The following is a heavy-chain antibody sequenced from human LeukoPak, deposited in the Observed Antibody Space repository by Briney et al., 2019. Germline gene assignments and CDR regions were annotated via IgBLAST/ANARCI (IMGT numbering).Heavy chain of an antibody. Sequence: SETLSLTCAVSGYSISSGYYWGWIWQPPGKGLEWIGSIYHSGSTYYNPSLKSRVTISVDTSKNQFSLKLSSVTAADTAVYYCARGRAFDIWGQGTMVTVSS. CDR1: GYSISSGYY. CDR2: IYHSGST. V-gene: IGHV4-38-2*01. CDR3: ARGRAFDI. J-gene: IGHJ3*02.